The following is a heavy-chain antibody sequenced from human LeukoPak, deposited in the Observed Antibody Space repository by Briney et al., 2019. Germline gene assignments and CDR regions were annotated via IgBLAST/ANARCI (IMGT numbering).Heavy chain of an antibody. CDR2: ISSSGSTI. CDR1: GFTFSDYY. CDR3: ARDTYCSSTSCYLIDY. D-gene: IGHD2-2*01. V-gene: IGHV3-11*04. Sequence: GGSLRLSCAASGFTFSDYYMSWIRQAPGKGLEWVSYISSSGSTIYYADSVKGRFTISRDNAKNSLYLQMNSLRAEDTAVYYCARDTYCSSTSCYLIDYWGQGTLVTVSS. J-gene: IGHJ4*02.